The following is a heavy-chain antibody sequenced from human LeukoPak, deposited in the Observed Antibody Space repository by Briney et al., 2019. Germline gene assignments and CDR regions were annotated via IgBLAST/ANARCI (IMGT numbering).Heavy chain of an antibody. CDR3: ARDLVVSGIDY. Sequence: PSETLSLTCTVSGGSISSHYWSWIRQPPGKGLEWIGYIYYSGSTNHNPSLKSRVTISVDTSKNQFSLKLSSVTAADTAVYYCARDLVVSGIDYWGQGTLVTVSS. V-gene: IGHV4-59*11. J-gene: IGHJ4*02. CDR2: IYYSGST. CDR1: GGSISSHY. D-gene: IGHD3-22*01.